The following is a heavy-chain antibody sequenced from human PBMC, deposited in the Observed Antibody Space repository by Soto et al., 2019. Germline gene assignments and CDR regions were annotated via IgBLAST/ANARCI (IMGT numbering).Heavy chain of an antibody. Sequence: PSETLSLTXAVYGGSFSGYYWSWIRQPPGKGLEWIGEINHSGSTNYNPSLKSRVTISVDTSKNQFSLKLSSVTAADTAVYYCARADIVVVVAATLSYWFDPWGQGTLVTVSS. CDR2: INHSGST. V-gene: IGHV4-34*01. CDR3: ARADIVVVVAATLSYWFDP. CDR1: GGSFSGYY. D-gene: IGHD2-15*01. J-gene: IGHJ5*02.